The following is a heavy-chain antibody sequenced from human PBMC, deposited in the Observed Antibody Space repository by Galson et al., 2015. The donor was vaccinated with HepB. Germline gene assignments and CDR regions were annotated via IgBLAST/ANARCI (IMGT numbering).Heavy chain of an antibody. D-gene: IGHD3-22*01. V-gene: IGHV3-23*01. CDR2: ISGSGGST. CDR3: AKGSSGYCSKSYLDY. Sequence: SLRLSCAASGFIFSSYAMSWVRQAPGKGMEWVSGISGSGGSTYYADSVKGRFTISRDNSKNTLYLQMNSLRAEDTAVYYCAKGSSGYCSKSYLDYWGQGTLVTVSS. J-gene: IGHJ4*02. CDR1: GFIFSSYA.